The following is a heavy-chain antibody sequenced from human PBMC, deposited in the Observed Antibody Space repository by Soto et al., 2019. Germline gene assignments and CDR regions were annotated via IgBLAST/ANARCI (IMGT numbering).Heavy chain of an antibody. V-gene: IGHV1-69*06. CDR2: IIPIFGTT. Sequence: SVKVSCKASGGTFGSDAITWVRQAPGRGLEWVGRIIPIFGTTNYAQNLQGRVTISADKSTLTSYMELHSLTSDDTALYYCARDRTDSGYYTNWLDPWGQGTQVTVSS. J-gene: IGHJ5*02. CDR1: GGTFGSDA. CDR3: ARDRTDSGYYTNWLDP. D-gene: IGHD3-22*01.